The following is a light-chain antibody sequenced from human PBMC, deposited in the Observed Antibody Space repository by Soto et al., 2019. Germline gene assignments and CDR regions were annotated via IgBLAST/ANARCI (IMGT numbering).Light chain of an antibody. CDR3: QQYGSSPQFT. V-gene: IGKV3-20*01. CDR1: QSVSSSY. Sequence: EIVLTQSPGTLSLSPGERATLSCRASQSVSSSYLAWYQQKPGQAPRLLIYGASSRATGIPDRFSGTGSGTDFTLTISRLETEDFAVYYWQQYGSSPQFTFGPGTKVDIK. J-gene: IGKJ3*01. CDR2: GAS.